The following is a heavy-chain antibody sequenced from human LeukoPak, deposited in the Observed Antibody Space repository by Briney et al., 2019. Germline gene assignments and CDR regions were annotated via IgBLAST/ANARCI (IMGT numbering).Heavy chain of an antibody. Sequence: ASVKVSCKTSGYTFTANYMQWVRQAPGQGLEWMGWINPNSGATKYAQKSQGRVTMTRDTSISTAYMELSRLRSDDTAVYYCARYRCKTTSGCEDTDAFDMWGQGTMVTVSS. CDR1: GYTFTANY. V-gene: IGHV1-2*02. CDR3: ARYRCKTTSGCEDTDAFDM. CDR2: INPNSGAT. D-gene: IGHD2/OR15-2a*01. J-gene: IGHJ3*02.